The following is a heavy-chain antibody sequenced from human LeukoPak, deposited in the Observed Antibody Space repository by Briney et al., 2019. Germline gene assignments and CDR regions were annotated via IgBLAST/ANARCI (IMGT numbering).Heavy chain of an antibody. V-gene: IGHV3-74*01. D-gene: IGHD6-13*01. CDR3: ARGYSSNYRVDY. J-gene: IGHJ4*02. CDR2: INNEESTI. CDR1: GFTFSNYW. Sequence: GGSLRLSCAVSGFTFSNYWMHWVRQAPGKGLVWVSRINNEESTISYADSVKGRFTVSRDNAKNTLYLQMNSLRDEDTAVYYCARGYSSNYRVDYWGQGTLVTVSS.